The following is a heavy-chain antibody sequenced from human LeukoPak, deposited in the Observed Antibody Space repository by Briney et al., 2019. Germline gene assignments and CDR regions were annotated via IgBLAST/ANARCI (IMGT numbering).Heavy chain of an antibody. Sequence: ASVKVSCKASGYTFTGYYMYWVRQAPGQGLEWMGRINPNSGGTNYAQKFQGRVTMTRDTSISTAYMELSRLRSDDTAVYYCARESPERWLHGYDAFDIWGQGTMVTVSS. D-gene: IGHD5-24*01. CDR2: INPNSGGT. CDR1: GYTFTGYY. V-gene: IGHV1-2*06. J-gene: IGHJ3*02. CDR3: ARESPERWLHGYDAFDI.